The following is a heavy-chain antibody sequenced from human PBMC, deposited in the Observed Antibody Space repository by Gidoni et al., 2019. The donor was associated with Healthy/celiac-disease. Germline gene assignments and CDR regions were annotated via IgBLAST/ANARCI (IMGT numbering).Heavy chain of an antibody. CDR1: GYIFTTYW. D-gene: IGHD6-13*01. J-gene: IGHJ2*01. V-gene: IGHV5-51*01. Sequence: EVQLVQSGAEVKKPGESLKISCKGSGYIFTTYWIGWVRQMPGKGLEWMGIISPGDSDTRYSPSFQGQVTISADKSSSTAYLQWSSLKASDTAMYYCARRGGRAAAGTPGGWYFDLWGRGTLVTVSS. CDR2: ISPGDSDT. CDR3: ARRGGRAAAGTPGGWYFDL.